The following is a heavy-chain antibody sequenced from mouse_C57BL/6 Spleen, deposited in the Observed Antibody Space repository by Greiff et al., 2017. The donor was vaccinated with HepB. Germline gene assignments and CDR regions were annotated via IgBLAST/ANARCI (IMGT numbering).Heavy chain of an antibody. J-gene: IGHJ1*03. CDR1: GFTFSDYG. CDR2: ISSGSSTI. V-gene: IGHV5-17*01. Sequence: EVKLVESGGGLVKPGGSLKLSCAASGFTFSDYGMHWVRQAPEKGLEWVAYISSGSSTIYYADTVKGRFTISRDNAKNTLFLQMTSLRSEDTARYYCARGNDYDGDWYFDVWGTGTTVTVSS. CDR3: ARGNDYDGDWYFDV. D-gene: IGHD2-4*01.